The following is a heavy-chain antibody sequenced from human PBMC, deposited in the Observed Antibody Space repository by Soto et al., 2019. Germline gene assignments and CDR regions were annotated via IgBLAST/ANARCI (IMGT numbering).Heavy chain of an antibody. Sequence: HPGGSLRLSCVASGFPFDSYGIHWVRRAPGKGLEWVATIGFAGNNKYYADSVKGRFTISRDNSKNTLYLHINSLKVDDTAMYYCARAHSTCWHYFDYWGPGTLVTVSS. CDR1: GFPFDSYG. J-gene: IGHJ4*02. CDR3: ARAHSTCWHYFDY. D-gene: IGHD6-19*01. V-gene: IGHV3-33*01. CDR2: IGFAGNNK.